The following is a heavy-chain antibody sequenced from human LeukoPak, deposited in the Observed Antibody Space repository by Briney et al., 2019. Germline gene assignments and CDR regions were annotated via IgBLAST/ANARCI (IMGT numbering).Heavy chain of an antibody. Sequence: PSETLSLTCAVSDVSIFRSNWWSWVRQPPGKGLEWIGQISPSGSTNYSPSLKSRVTISVDTSKNQFSLKLSSVTAADTAVYYCVRSPSFLRAAFDIWGQGTMVTVSS. CDR2: ISPSGST. V-gene: IGHV4-4*02. D-gene: IGHD1-26*01. J-gene: IGHJ3*02. CDR1: DVSIFRSNW. CDR3: VRSPSFLRAAFDI.